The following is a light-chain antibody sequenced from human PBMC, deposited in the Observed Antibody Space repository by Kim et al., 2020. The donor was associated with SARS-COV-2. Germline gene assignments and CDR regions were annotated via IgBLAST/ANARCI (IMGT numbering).Light chain of an antibody. CDR2: DVS. J-gene: IGLJ2*01. V-gene: IGLV2-14*03. Sequence: QSALTQPASVSGSPGQSIAISCTGTSSDVGYYNYVSWYQQHPGQAPRLMIYDVSKRPSGISNRLSGSKSGNTASLTISGLQAEDEALYHCSSYTASSILIFGGGTQLTVL. CDR1: SSDVGYYNY. CDR3: SSYTASSILI.